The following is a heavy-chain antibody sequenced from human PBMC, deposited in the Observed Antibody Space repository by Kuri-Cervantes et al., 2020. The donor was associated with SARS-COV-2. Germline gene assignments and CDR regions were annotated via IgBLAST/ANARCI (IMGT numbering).Heavy chain of an antibody. J-gene: IGHJ4*02. CDR3: ARLGPFDY. V-gene: IGHV3-30*03. CDR2: ISYDGTNK. CDR1: GFTFSNAW. D-gene: IGHD3-16*01. Sequence: GESLKISCAASGFTFSNAWMSWVRQAPGKGLEWVASISYDGTNKYYAESVKGRFTVSRDNSKNTLFVQMDTLSAGDTAVYRCARLGPFDYWGQGTLVTVSS.